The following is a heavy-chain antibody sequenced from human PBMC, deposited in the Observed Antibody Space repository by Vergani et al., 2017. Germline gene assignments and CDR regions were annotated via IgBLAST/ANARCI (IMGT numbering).Heavy chain of an antibody. Sequence: EVQLLESGGDLVQPGGSLRLSCAASGFTFIMHAMSWVRQAPGKGLEWVSTLSASDRRTHYADSVKGRFTISRDNSKNTLFLHMNSLRPEDTAVYYCAREGRNYYGSGSYTPPGFPFDPWGQGTLVTVSS. V-gene: IGHV3-23*01. J-gene: IGHJ5*02. CDR3: AREGRNYYGSGSYTPPGFPFDP. D-gene: IGHD3-10*01. CDR2: LSASDRRT. CDR1: GFTFIMHA.